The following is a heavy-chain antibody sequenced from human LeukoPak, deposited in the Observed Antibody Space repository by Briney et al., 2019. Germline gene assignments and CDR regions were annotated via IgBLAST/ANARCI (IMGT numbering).Heavy chain of an antibody. Sequence: GGSLRLSCAASGFTFSNYAMSWARQAPGKGLEWVSAISGSGGSTYYADSVKGRFTISRDNSKNTLYLQMNSLRAEDTTVYYCTKGTIWLPFDYWGQGTLVTVSS. J-gene: IGHJ4*02. V-gene: IGHV3-23*01. CDR3: TKGTIWLPFDY. D-gene: IGHD5-18*01. CDR1: GFTFSNYA. CDR2: ISGSGGST.